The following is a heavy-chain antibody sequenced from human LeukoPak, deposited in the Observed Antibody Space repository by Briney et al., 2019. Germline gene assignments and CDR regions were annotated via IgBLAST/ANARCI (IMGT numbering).Heavy chain of an antibody. D-gene: IGHD6-19*01. CDR2: ISAYNGNT. J-gene: IGHJ4*02. CDR3: ARRRGYSSGWLRGYFDY. V-gene: IGHV1-18*01. CDR1: GYTFTSYG. Sequence: ASVKVSCRASGYTFTSYGISWVRQAPGLGLEWMGWISAYNGNTNYAQKLQGRVTMTTDTSTSTAYMELRSLRSDDTAVYYCARRRGYSSGWLRGYFDYWGQGTLVTVSS.